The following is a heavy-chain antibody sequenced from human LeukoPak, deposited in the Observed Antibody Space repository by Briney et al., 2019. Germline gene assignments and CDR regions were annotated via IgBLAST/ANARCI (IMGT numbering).Heavy chain of an antibody. Sequence: GGSLRLSCTASGFTFSNFGMHWVRQATGKGLEWVAVIWHTGKTKSYADSVKGRFTISRDNSKNTLYLQMNSLRAEDTAVYYCAKWGKRGYSYGSVYWGQGTLVTVSS. CDR3: AKWGKRGYSYGSVY. D-gene: IGHD5-18*01. CDR2: IWHTGKTK. J-gene: IGHJ4*02. V-gene: IGHV3-30*02. CDR1: GFTFSNFG.